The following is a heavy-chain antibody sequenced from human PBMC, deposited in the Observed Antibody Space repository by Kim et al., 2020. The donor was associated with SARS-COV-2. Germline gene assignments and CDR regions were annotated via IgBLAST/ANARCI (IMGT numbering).Heavy chain of an antibody. J-gene: IGHJ5*02. CDR3: ARDPSKSSSSGP. CDR1: GYTFTSYA. D-gene: IGHD6-6*01. V-gene: IGHV1-3*01. CDR2: INAGNGNT. Sequence: ASVKVSCKASGYTFTSYAMHWVRQAPGQRLEWMGWINAGNGNTKYSQKFQGRVTITRDTSASTAYMELSSLRSEDTAVYYCARDPSKSSSSGPWGQGTLVTVSS.